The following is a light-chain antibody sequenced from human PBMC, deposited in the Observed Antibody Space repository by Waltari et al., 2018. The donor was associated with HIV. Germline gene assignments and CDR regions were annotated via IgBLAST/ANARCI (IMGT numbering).Light chain of an antibody. J-gene: IGLJ2*01. V-gene: IGLV1-40*01. CDR2: GDS. Sequence: QSVLTQPPSVSGAPGQRVTISCTGSSSNIGAGYDVHWYQHLPGTAPKLLIYGDSNRPSGVPDRVSGSKSGTSASLAITGLQAEDESDYYCQSYDSSLSVVVFGGGTKLTVL. CDR1: SSNIGAGYD. CDR3: QSYDSSLSVVV.